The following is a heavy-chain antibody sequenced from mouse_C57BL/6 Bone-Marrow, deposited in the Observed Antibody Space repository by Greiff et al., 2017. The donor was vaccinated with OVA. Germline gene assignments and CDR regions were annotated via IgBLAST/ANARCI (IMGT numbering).Heavy chain of an antibody. CDR1: GYTFTDYY. Sequence: VQLQQSGPELVKPGASVKISCKASGYTFTDYYMNWVKQSHGKSLEWIGDINPNNGGTSYNQKFKGKATLTVDKSSSTAYMELRSLTSEDSAVYYCATAYYSNYDWYFDVWGTGITVTVSS. J-gene: IGHJ1*03. CDR2: INPNNGGT. CDR3: ATAYYSNYDWYFDV. V-gene: IGHV1-26*01. D-gene: IGHD2-5*01.